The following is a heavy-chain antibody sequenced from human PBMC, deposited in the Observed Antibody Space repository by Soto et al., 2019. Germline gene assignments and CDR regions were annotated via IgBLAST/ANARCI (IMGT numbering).Heavy chain of an antibody. CDR1: GGSISSGGYY. J-gene: IGHJ4*02. D-gene: IGHD2-8*01. Sequence: SETLSLTCTVSGGSISSGGYYWSWIRQHPGKGLEWIGYIYYSGSTNYNPSLKSRVTISVDRSKNQFSLKLSSVTAADTAVYYCARVYAYYFDYWGQGTLVTVSS. CDR3: ARVYAYYFDY. V-gene: IGHV4-61*08. CDR2: IYYSGST.